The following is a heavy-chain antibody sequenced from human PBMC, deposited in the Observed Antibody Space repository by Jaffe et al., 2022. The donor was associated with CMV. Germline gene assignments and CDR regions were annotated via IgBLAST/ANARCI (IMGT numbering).Heavy chain of an antibody. CDR3: ARVPYNWNYDPQFSELFDP. J-gene: IGHJ5*02. V-gene: IGHV1-69*09. CDR1: GGTFSSYA. Sequence: QVQLVQSGAEVKKPGSSVKVSCKASGGTFSSYAISWVRQAPGQGLEWMGRIIPILGIANYAQKFQGRVTITADKSTSTAYMELSSLRSEDTAVYYCARVPYNWNYDPQFSELFDPWGQGTLVTVSS. CDR2: IIPILGIA. D-gene: IGHD1-7*01.